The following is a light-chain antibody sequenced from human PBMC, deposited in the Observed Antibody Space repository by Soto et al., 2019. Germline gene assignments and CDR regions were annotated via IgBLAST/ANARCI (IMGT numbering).Light chain of an antibody. CDR2: AAS. J-gene: IGKJ1*01. CDR1: QSIGYY. CDR3: LQDYNYPRT. V-gene: IGKV1-6*01. Sequence: IQMTQSPSSLSASVGDRVTITCRASQSIGYYLSWYQHKPGKAPKLLIYAASRLRSGVPSRFRGSGSGTDFTLTISSLQPEDFATYYCLQDYNYPRTFGQGTKVDIK.